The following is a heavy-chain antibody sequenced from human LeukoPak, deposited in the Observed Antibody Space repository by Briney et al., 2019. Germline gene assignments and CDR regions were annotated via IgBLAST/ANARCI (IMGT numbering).Heavy chain of an antibody. V-gene: IGHV3-30-3*02. CDR1: GFTFSSYA. Sequence: PGGSLRLSCAASGFTFSSYAMHWVRQAPGKGLEWVAVISYDGSNKYYADSVKGRFTISRDNSKNTLYLQMNSLRAEDTAAYYCAKPRADSSESFFDYWGQGTLVTVSS. CDR3: AKPRADSSESFFDY. J-gene: IGHJ4*02. D-gene: IGHD3-22*01. CDR2: ISYDGSNK.